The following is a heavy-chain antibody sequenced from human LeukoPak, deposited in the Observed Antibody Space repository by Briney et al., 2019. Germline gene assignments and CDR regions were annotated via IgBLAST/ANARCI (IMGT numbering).Heavy chain of an antibody. J-gene: IGHJ4*02. D-gene: IGHD4-17*01. CDR3: ARDLADYGDYLFDY. V-gene: IGHV1-18*01. CDR1: GYTFTSYG. CDR2: ISAYNGNS. Sequence: GASVKVSCKASGYTFTSYGISWVRQAPGQGLEWMGWISAYNGNSNYAQKLQGRVTMTTDTSTSTAYMELRSLRSDDTAVYYCARDLADYGDYLFDYWGQGTLVTVSS.